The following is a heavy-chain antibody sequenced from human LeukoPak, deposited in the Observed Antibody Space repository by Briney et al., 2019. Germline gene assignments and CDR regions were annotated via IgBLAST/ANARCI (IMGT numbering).Heavy chain of an antibody. CDR1: GGSISRFY. CDR2: IYYSGST. D-gene: IGHD6-19*01. J-gene: IGHJ6*02. V-gene: IGHV4-59*01. CDR3: ARTGSGWYEYYGMDV. Sequence: PSETLSLTCTVSGGSISRFYWSWIRQPPGKGLEWIGYIYYSGSTNYNPSLKRRVTISVDTSNNQFSLKLSSVTAADTAVYYCARTGSGWYEYYGMDVWGQGTTVTVSS.